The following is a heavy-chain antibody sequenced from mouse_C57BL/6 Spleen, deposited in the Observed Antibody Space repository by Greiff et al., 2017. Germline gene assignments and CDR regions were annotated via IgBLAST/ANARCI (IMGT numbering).Heavy chain of an antibody. V-gene: IGHV1-64*01. CDR3: ARMITTGGDY. CDR2: IHPNSGSI. D-gene: IGHD2-3*01. J-gene: IGHJ2*01. CDR1: GYTFTSYW. Sequence: VQLQQPGAELVKPGASVKLSCKASGYTFTSYWMHWVKQRPGQGLEWIGMIHPNSGSINYNEKFKSKAPLTVDNASSAAFLQLSSLTSEASAVYYCARMITTGGDYWGQGTTLTVSS.